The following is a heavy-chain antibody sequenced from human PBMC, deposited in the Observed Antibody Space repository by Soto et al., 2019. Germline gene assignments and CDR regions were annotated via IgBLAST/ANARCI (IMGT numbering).Heavy chain of an antibody. CDR1: GGSISSGGYY. V-gene: IGHV4-31*03. CDR2: IYYSGST. J-gene: IGHJ4*02. Sequence: SETLSLTCTVSGGSISSGGYYWSWIRQHPGKGLEWIGYIYYSGSTYYNPSLKSRVTISVDTSKNQFSLKLSSVTAADTAVYYCARTQASPLRGYYGSGSYYDSVFDYWGQGTLVTVSS. CDR3: ARTQASPLRGYYGSGSYYDSVFDY. D-gene: IGHD3-10*01.